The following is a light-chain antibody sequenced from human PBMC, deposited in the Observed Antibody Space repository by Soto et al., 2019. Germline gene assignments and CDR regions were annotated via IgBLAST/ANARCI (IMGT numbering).Light chain of an antibody. Sequence: EIVLTQSPDTLSLSPGERATLSCRASQSVSSSLAWYEQKPGQAPRLLIYDASNRATGIPARFSRSGSGKDFTLTIRSLEHEDLAVYYFQQLSTWPPEVTFGPGTKGDIK. V-gene: IGKV3-11*01. CDR3: QQLSTWPPEVT. J-gene: IGKJ3*01. CDR2: DAS. CDR1: QSVSSS.